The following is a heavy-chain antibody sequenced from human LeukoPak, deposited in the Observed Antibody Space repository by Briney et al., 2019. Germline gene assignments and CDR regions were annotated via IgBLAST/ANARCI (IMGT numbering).Heavy chain of an antibody. D-gene: IGHD3-22*01. CDR3: AREEANYYDSSGHDY. CDR1: GGTFSSYA. J-gene: IGHJ4*02. Sequence: ASVKVSCKASGGTFSSYAISWVRQAPGQGLEWMGGIIPIFGTASYAQKLQGRVTMTTDTSTSTAYMELRSLRSDDTAVYYCAREEANYYDSSGHDYWGQGTLVTVSS. V-gene: IGHV1-69*05. CDR2: IIPIFGTA.